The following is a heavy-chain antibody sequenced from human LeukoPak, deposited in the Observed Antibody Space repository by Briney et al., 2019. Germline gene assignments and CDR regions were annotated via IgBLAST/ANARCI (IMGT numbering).Heavy chain of an antibody. J-gene: IGHJ4*02. Sequence: FGPTLVNPTQTLTLTCTFSGFSLSTSGVGVGWIRQPPGKALEWLALIYWDDDKRYSPSLKSRLTITKDTSKNQVVLTMTNMDPVDTATHYCAHSLRIAVAGPPGVFDYWGQGTLVTVSS. CDR3: AHSLRIAVAGPPGVFDY. D-gene: IGHD6-19*01. CDR1: GFSLSTSGVG. CDR2: IYWDDDK. V-gene: IGHV2-5*02.